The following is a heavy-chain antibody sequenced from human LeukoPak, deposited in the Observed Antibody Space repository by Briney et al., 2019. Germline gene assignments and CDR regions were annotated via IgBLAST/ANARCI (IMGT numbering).Heavy chain of an antibody. D-gene: IGHD3-22*01. CDR1: GGSISSYY. CDR3: ARVGYYYDSTYYYYYMDV. V-gene: IGHV4-59*01. CDR2: IYYSGST. Sequence: LETLSLTCTVSGGSISSYYWSWIRQPPGKGLEWIGYIYYSGSTNYNPSLKSRVTISVDTSKNQFSLKLSSVTAADTAVYYCARVGYYYDSTYYYYYMDVWGKGTTVTISS. J-gene: IGHJ6*03.